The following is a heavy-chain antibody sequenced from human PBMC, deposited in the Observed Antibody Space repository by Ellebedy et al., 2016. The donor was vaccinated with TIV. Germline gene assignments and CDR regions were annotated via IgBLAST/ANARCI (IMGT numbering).Heavy chain of an antibody. CDR2: VYYYGST. D-gene: IGHD2-2*03. Sequence: SETLSLTCTVSNVSITTSYYSWVWIRRPPGRGLEWIGSVYYYGSTYYSPSLSGRATISMDTSKNQVSLKLSSVTATDTAVYFCASDPSGYSSSPRVDVWGQGTTVAVSS. J-gene: IGHJ6*02. CDR3: ASDPSGYSSSPRVDV. V-gene: IGHV4-39*07. CDR1: NVSITTSYYS.